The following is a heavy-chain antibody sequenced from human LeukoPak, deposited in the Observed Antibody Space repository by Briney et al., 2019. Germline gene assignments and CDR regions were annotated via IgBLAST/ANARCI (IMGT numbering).Heavy chain of an antibody. J-gene: IGHJ5*02. CDR1: GGSVSSGSYY. V-gene: IGHV4-61*02. Sequence: SSETLSLTCTVSGGSVSSGSYYWSWIRQPAGKGLEWIGRIYTSGSTNYNPSLKSRVTISLDTSKNQFSLNLSSVTAADTAVYYCARGVSTTWGQGTLVTVSS. D-gene: IGHD3-10*01. CDR3: ARGVSTT. CDR2: IYTSGST.